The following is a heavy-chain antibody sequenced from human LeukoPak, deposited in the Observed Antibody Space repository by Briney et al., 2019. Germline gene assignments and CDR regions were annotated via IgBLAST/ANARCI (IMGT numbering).Heavy chain of an antibody. V-gene: IGHV3-33*06. CDR1: GFTFSSYG. CDR3: AKAAYYCSSTSCYSTQYAFDI. D-gene: IGHD2-2*01. CDR2: IWYDGSNK. Sequence: GGSLRLSCAASGFTFSSYGMHWVRQAPGKGLDWVAVIWYDGSNKYYADSVKGRFTISRDNSKNTLYLQMNSLRAEDTAVYYCAKAAYYCSSTSCYSTQYAFDIWGQGTMVTVSS. J-gene: IGHJ3*02.